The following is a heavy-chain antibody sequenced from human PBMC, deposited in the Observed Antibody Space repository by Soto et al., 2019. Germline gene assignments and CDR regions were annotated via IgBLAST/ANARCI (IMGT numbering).Heavy chain of an antibody. CDR1: GFTFSSYG. D-gene: IGHD5-12*01. CDR3: AQTLVATLDY. V-gene: IGHV3-30*03. Sequence: QVQLVESGGGVVQPGRSLRLSCAASGFTFSSYGMHWVRQAPGKGLEWVAVISSDGSNKYYADSVKGRFTISRDNSKNTLYLQMNSLRAEDTAVYYCAQTLVATLDYWGQGTLVTVSS. CDR2: ISSDGSNK. J-gene: IGHJ4*02.